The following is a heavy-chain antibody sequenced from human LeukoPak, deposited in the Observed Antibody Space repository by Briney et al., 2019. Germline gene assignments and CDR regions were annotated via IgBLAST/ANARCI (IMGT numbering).Heavy chain of an antibody. Sequence: ASVKVSCKASGGTFSSYAISWVRQATGQGLEWMGWVNPNSGNTGYAQKFQGRVTMTRNTSISTAYMELSSLRSEDTAVYYCARKSSSWYQPRGWFDPWGQGTLVTVSS. CDR2: VNPNSGNT. V-gene: IGHV1-8*01. CDR1: GGTFSSYA. D-gene: IGHD6-13*01. J-gene: IGHJ5*02. CDR3: ARKSSSWYQPRGWFDP.